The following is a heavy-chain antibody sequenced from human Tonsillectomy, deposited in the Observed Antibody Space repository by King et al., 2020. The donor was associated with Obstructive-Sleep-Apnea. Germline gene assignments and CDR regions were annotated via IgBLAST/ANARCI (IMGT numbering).Heavy chain of an antibody. CDR1: GGSFSDYY. Sequence: VQLQQWGAGLLNPSETLSLTCAVFGGSFSDYYWTWIRQPPGKGLEGIGEINHSGSTNYNPSLKSRVTISVDTSKNQFSLKLSSVTAADTAVYYCARGSGAAAVNWFDPWGQGILVTVSS. D-gene: IGHD6-13*01. CDR3: ARGSGAAAVNWFDP. J-gene: IGHJ5*02. V-gene: IGHV4-34*01. CDR2: INHSGST.